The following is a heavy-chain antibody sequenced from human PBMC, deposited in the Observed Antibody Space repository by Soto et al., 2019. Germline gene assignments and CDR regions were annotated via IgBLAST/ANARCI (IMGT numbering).Heavy chain of an antibody. D-gene: IGHD6-19*01. V-gene: IGHV1-18*01. Sequence: ASVKVSCKASGYTFTSYGISWVRQAPGQGLEWMGWISAYNGNTNYAQKLQGRVTMTTDTSTSTAYMELRGLRSDDTAVYYCARVGTQYSSDAYYFDYWGQGTLVTVSS. CDR1: GYTFTSYG. CDR2: ISAYNGNT. CDR3: ARVGTQYSSDAYYFDY. J-gene: IGHJ4*02.